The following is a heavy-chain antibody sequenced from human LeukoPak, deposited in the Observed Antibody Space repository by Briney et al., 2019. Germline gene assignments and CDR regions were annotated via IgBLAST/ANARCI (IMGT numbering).Heavy chain of an antibody. Sequence: SVKVSCKASGGTFSSYAISWVRQAPGQGVEWMGGIIPIFGTANYAQKFQGRVTITTDESTSTAYMELSSLRSEDTAVYYCARGRRGLRLFNWFDPWGQGTLVTVSS. CDR2: IIPIFGTA. D-gene: IGHD3-16*01. J-gene: IGHJ5*02. V-gene: IGHV1-69*05. CDR3: ARGRRGLRLFNWFDP. CDR1: GGTFSSYA.